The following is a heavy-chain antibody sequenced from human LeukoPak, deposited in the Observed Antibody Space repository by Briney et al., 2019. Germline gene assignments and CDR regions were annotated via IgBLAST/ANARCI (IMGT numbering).Heavy chain of an antibody. D-gene: IGHD4/OR15-4a*01. CDR1: GLTFSNYW. CDR3: ARRAGAYSHPYDY. V-gene: IGHV3-7*03. J-gene: IGHJ4*02. Sequence: PGGSLRLSCAASGLTFSNYWMTWVRRAPGKGREWVASIKRDGSDKYYVNSVKGRFTISRDNSKNTLYLQMNSLRAEDTAVYYCARRAGAYSHPYDYWGQGTLVTVSS. CDR2: IKRDGSDK.